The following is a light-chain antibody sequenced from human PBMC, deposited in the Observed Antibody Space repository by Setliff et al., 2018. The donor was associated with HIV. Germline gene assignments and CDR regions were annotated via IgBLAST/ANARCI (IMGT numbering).Light chain of an antibody. J-gene: IGLJ1*01. CDR3: QVWDSRSDHLV. CDR1: NIGSKT. Sequence: SYELTQPVSVSVAPGKTARITCGGNNIGSKTVHWYQQKPGQAPVLVIYDDGDRPSGIPERFSGSNSGTTATLTISRVEAGDEADYYCQVWDSRSDHLVFGTGTKVTVL. V-gene: IGLV3-21*03. CDR2: DDG.